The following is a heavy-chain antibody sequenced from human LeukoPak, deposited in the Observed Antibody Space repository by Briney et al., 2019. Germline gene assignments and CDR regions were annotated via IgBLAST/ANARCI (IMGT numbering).Heavy chain of an antibody. CDR3: ARDPGKFGASLRPSGLDH. CDR2: IIPTLGIT. CDR1: GGTFSNYA. V-gene: IGHV1-69*04. J-gene: IGHJ4*02. D-gene: IGHD3-16*01. Sequence: GASVKVSCKASGGTFSNYAVIWVRQAPGQGFEWMRRIIPTLGITNRAQKFQDRVTISADTSSSTAYMELSDLRFEDTAVYYCARDPGKFGASLRPSGLDHWGQGTLVTVSS.